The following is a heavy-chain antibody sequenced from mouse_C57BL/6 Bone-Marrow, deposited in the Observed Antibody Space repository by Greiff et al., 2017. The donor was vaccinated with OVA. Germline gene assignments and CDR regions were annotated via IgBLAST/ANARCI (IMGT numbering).Heavy chain of an antibody. D-gene: IGHD1-1*01. CDR1: GYTFTDYY. Sequence: EVQLQQSGPVLVKPGASVKMSCKASGYTFTDYYMNWVKQSHGKSLEWIGVINPYNGGTSYNQKFKGKATLTVDKSSSTAYMELNSLTSEDSAVYYCARRDYYYGSWFAYWGQGTLVTVSA. V-gene: IGHV1-19*01. J-gene: IGHJ3*01. CDR2: INPYNGGT. CDR3: ARRDYYYGSWFAY.